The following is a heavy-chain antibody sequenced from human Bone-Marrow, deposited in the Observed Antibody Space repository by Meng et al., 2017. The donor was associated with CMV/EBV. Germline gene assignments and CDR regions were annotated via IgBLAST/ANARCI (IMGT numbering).Heavy chain of an antibody. CDR3: ARGFFGGATKY. D-gene: IGHD1-26*01. CDR2: INPNSGGT. Sequence: ASVKVSCKASGGTFSSYAISWVRQAPGQGLEWMGGINPNSGGTNYAQKFQGRVTMTRDTSISTAYMELSRLRSDDTAVYYCARGFFGGATKYWGQGTLVTVSS. V-gene: IGHV1-2*02. CDR1: GGTFSSYA. J-gene: IGHJ4*02.